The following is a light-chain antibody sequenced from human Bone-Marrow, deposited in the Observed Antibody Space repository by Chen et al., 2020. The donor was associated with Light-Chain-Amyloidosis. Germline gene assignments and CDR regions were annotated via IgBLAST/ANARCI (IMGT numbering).Light chain of an antibody. CDR3: QVWDRSSDRPV. V-gene: IGLV3-21*02. Sequence: SYGLTQLSSVSVAPGQTATPARGGNNIGSTSVHWCQKTPGQAPLLAVYEDSDRPSGIPERLSGSNSGKTATLTISRVEAGDEADYYCQVWDRSSDRPVFGGGPKLTVL. J-gene: IGLJ3*02. CDR1: NIGSTS. CDR2: EDS.